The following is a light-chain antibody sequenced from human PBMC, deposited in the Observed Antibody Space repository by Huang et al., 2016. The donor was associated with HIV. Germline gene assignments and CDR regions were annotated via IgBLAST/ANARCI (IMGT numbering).Light chain of an antibody. V-gene: IGKV1-39*01. CDR2: AAS. CDR1: QSITIY. CDR3: QQSYSAPRT. Sequence: DIQMTQSPSSLSASVGDRVTITCRASQSITIYLNWYRQKPGKAPKLLIYAASSLQSGVPSRFSGSGSGTDFTLTIRSLQPEDFATYYCQQSYSAPRTFGRGTKVDIK. J-gene: IGKJ1*01.